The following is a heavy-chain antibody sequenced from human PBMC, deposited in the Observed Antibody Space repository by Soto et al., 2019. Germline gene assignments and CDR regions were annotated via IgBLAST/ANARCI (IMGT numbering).Heavy chain of an antibody. V-gene: IGHV3-21*01. CDR2: ISPSGSYM. CDR1: GFIFLCYS. CDR3: ARFVPVTFDC. J-gene: IGHJ4*02. Sequence: GSLLLACSASGFIFLCYSMDWVRQAPGKGLEWVASISPSGSYMYYGDSLKGRFTVSRDNAKNSLYLQMDSLRADDTAIYYCARFVPVTFDCWGQGTLVSVYS.